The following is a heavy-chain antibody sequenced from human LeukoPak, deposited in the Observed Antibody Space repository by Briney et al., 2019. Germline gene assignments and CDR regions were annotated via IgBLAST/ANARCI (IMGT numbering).Heavy chain of an antibody. CDR3: ARDLDGSGGFDD. CDR2: ISYDAGRK. V-gene: IGHV3-30*09. CDR1: GFTFSTYA. J-gene: IGHJ4*02. D-gene: IGHD3-10*01. Sequence: GGSLRLSCAASGFTFSTYAIHWVRQAPGKGLEWVGIISYDAGRKFYADSVQSRFAISRGNSKNTLYLQMNSRRAEDTAVYYCARDLDGSGGFDDWGQGTLVTVSS.